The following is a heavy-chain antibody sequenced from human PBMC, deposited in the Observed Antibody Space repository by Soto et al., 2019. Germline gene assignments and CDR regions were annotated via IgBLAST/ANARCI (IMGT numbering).Heavy chain of an antibody. D-gene: IGHD1-26*01. CDR3: ARKAVWDYRYYYGMDV. J-gene: IGHJ6*02. CDR2: IKQDGGEK. CDR1: GFTFSSYW. Sequence: PGGSLRLSCAASGFTFSSYWMSWVRQAPGKGLEWVANIKQDGGEKYYVDYVKGRFTISRDNAKNSLYLQMNSLRAEDTAVFYCARKAVWDYRYYYGMDVWGQGTTVTVSS. V-gene: IGHV3-7*05.